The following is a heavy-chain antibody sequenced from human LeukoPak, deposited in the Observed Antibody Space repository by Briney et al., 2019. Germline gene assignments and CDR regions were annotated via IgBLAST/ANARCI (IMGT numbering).Heavy chain of an antibody. CDR2: INWNGGST. Sequence: GGSLRLSCAASGFTFDDYGMSWVSQAPGKGLEWVSGINWNGGSTGYADSVKGRFTISRDNAKNSLYLQMNSLRAEDTALYHCARSQEYSYGSNAPPSYYYGMDVWGQGTTVTVSS. J-gene: IGHJ6*02. D-gene: IGHD5-18*01. V-gene: IGHV3-20*01. CDR1: GFTFDDYG. CDR3: ARSQEYSYGSNAPPSYYYGMDV.